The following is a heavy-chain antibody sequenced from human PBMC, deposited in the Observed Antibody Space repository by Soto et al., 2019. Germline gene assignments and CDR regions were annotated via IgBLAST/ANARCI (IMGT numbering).Heavy chain of an antibody. Sequence: ASVKVSCKASGGTFSSYAISWVRQAPGQGLEWMGGIIPIFGIANYAQKFQGRVTITADKSTSTAYMELSSLRSEDTAVYYCARVLTAAGTDAFDIWGQGTMVTVSS. J-gene: IGHJ3*02. V-gene: IGHV1-69*10. CDR2: IIPIFGIA. D-gene: IGHD6-13*01. CDR3: ARVLTAAGTDAFDI. CDR1: GGTFSSYA.